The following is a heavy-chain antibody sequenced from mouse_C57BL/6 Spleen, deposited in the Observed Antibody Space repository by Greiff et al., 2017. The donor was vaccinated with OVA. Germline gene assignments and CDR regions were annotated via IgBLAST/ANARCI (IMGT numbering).Heavy chain of an antibody. CDR2: IHPTSGST. V-gene: IGHV1-64*01. CDR3: ARDYYGSSYWYFDV. J-gene: IGHJ1*03. D-gene: IGHD1-1*01. Sequence: QVQLKQPGAELVKPGASVKLSCKASGYTFTSYWMHWVKQRPGQGLEWIGMIHPTSGSTNYNEKFKSKATLTVDKSSSTAYMQLSSLTSEDSAVYYCARDYYGSSYWYFDVWGTGTTVTVSS. CDR1: GYTFTSYW.